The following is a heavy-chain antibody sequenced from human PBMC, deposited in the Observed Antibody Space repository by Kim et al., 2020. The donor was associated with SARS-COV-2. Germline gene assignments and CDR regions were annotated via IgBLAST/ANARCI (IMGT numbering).Heavy chain of an antibody. CDR1: GYTFTSYA. Sequence: ASVKVSCKASGYTFTSYAMNWVRQAPGQGLEWMGWINTNTGNPTYAQGFTGRFVFSLDTSVSTAYLQISSLKAEDTAVYYCARVGITMVRGVPYYYYYGMDVWGQGTTVTVSS. D-gene: IGHD3-10*01. CDR2: INTNTGNP. J-gene: IGHJ6*02. CDR3: ARVGITMVRGVPYYYYYGMDV. V-gene: IGHV7-4-1*02.